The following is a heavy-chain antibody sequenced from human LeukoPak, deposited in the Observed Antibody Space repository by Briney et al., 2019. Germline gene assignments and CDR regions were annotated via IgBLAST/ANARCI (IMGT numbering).Heavy chain of an antibody. D-gene: IGHD3-10*01. CDR1: GGSISSSSYY. CDR2: IYYSGST. V-gene: IGHV4-39*07. Sequence: PSETLSLTCTVSGGSISSSSYYWGWIRQPPGKGLEWIGGIYYSGSTYYNPSLKSRVTISVDTSKNQFSLKLSSVTAADTAVYYCARDSRYYYGSGHRRGWFDPWGQGTLVTVSS. CDR3: ARDSRYYYGSGHRRGWFDP. J-gene: IGHJ5*02.